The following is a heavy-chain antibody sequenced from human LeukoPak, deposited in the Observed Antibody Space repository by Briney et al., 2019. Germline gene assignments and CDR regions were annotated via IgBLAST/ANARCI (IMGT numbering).Heavy chain of an antibody. J-gene: IGHJ4*02. V-gene: IGHV3-30-3*01. D-gene: IGHD6-13*01. CDR2: ISYDGSNK. CDR3: ARDEAAGDY. Sequence: PGRSLRVSCAASGFTFSSYAMHWVRQAPGKGLEWVAVISYDGSNKYYADSVKGRFTISRDNSKNTLYLQMNSLRAEDTAVYYCARDEAAGDYWGQGTLVTVSS. CDR1: GFTFSSYA.